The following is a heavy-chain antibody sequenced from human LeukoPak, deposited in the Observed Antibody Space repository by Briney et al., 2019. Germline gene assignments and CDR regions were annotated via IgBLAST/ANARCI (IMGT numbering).Heavy chain of an antibody. D-gene: IGHD6-13*01. J-gene: IGHJ6*02. V-gene: IGHV1-8*01. Sequence: ASVNVSCKASGYTFTSYDINGVRQATGERLEWMGCMNPKSGNTGYAQKFQGRVTMTSNTSISTSDMELSSLRSEDTAVYYCARWYSSSWYFWNYYYYYGMDVWGQGTTVTVSS. CDR1: GYTFTSYD. CDR3: ARWYSSSWYFWNYYYYYGMDV. CDR2: MNPKSGNT.